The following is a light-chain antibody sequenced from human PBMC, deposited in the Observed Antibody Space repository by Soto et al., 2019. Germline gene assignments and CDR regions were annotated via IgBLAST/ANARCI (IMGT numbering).Light chain of an antibody. CDR3: QQYNIYSLT. CDR1: QSISSW. CDR2: DAS. V-gene: IGKV1-5*01. J-gene: IGKJ1*01. Sequence: DIQMTQSPSTLSASVGDRVTITCRASQSISSWLAWYQQKPGKAPKLLIYDASSLESGVPSRFSGSGSGTEFTLTISSLQPDDFATYYCQQYNIYSLTFGQGTKVDSK.